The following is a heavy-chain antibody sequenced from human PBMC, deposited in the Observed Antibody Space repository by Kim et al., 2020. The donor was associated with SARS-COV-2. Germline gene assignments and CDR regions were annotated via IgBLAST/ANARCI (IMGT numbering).Heavy chain of an antibody. CDR1: GFTFGDYA. CDR3: TRDRLWHLNTYYFDY. J-gene: IGHJ4*02. Sequence: GGSLRLSCTASGFTFGDYAMSWFRQAPGKGLEWVGFIRSKAYGGTTEYAASVKGRFTISRDDSKSIAYLQMNSLKTEDTAVYYCTRDRLWHLNTYYFDYWGQGTLVTVSS. CDR2: IRSKAYGGTT. D-gene: IGHD5-18*01. V-gene: IGHV3-49*03.